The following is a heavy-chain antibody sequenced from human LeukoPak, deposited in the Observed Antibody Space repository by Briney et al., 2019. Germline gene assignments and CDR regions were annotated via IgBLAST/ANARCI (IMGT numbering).Heavy chain of an antibody. CDR3: ARRGDCRGSSCFFDY. D-gene: IGHD2-15*01. V-gene: IGHV1-46*01. CDR1: GYTFSSYY. Sequence: GASVKVSCKASGYTFSSYYIHWVRQAPGQGLEWMGIIYPSGGNTNYAQKLQGRVTMTRDTSTSTVYMELSSLRSEDTAVYYCARRGDCRGSSCFFDYWGQGTLVTVSS. J-gene: IGHJ4*02. CDR2: IYPSGGNT.